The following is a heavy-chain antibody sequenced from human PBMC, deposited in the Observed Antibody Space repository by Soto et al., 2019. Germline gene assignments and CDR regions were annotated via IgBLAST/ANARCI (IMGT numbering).Heavy chain of an antibody. CDR2: INPNSGGT. CDR3: ARALTGGMSRDWFDR. CDR1: GYTFTGYY. V-gene: IGHV1-2*04. Sequence: QVPLVQSGAEVKKPGASVKVSCKASGYTFTGYYMHWVRQAPGQGLEWMGWINPNSGGTNDAQKCEGWVTMTRDTSISTAYMELSRLRSDDTAVYYCARALTGGMSRDWFDRWGQGTLVIVSS. J-gene: IGHJ5*02. D-gene: IGHD2-2*01.